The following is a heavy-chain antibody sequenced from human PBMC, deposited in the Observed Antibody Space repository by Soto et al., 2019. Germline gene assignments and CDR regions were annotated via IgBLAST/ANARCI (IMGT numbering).Heavy chain of an antibody. D-gene: IGHD6-19*01. CDR1: GGSFSSYT. Sequence: QVQLVQSGAEVKKPGSAVKVSCKASGGSFSSYTISWGRQAPGQGLEWMGRIIPILGIANYAQKFQGRVTITADKSTSTAYMELSSLRSEDTAVYYCARARNEQWLVLDYWGQGTLVTVSS. J-gene: IGHJ4*02. V-gene: IGHV1-69*02. CDR2: IIPILGIA. CDR3: ARARNEQWLVLDY.